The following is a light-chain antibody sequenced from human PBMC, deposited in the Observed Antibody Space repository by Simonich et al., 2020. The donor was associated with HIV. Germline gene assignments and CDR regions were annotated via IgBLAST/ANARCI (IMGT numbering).Light chain of an antibody. CDR2: AAS. CDR3: QQHISSPWT. J-gene: IGKJ1*01. V-gene: IGKV1-NL1*01. Sequence: DIQMTKSPSSLSASVGDRVTITCRASQGINNSLAWYQQKPGKAPKVLLYAASRLQTGVPSRFSGSASGTDFTLTISSLQPADFATYYCQQHISSPWTFGQGTKVAIK. CDR1: QGINNS.